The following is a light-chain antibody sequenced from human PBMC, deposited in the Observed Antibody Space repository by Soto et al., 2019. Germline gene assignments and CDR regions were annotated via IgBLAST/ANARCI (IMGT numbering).Light chain of an antibody. V-gene: IGKV3-11*01. CDR3: QQRSNWPPVIT. Sequence: EIVLTQSPAPLSLSPGERATLSCRASQSFRTYLAWYQQKPGQAPRLLIYDASKRATGIPARFSGRGSGTDFTLTISSLEPEDFAVYYCQQRSNWPPVITFGQGTRLEIK. CDR1: QSFRTY. CDR2: DAS. J-gene: IGKJ5*01.